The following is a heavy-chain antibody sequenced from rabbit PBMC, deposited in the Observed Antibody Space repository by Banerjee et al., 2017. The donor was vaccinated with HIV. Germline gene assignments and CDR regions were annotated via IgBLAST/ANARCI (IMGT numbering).Heavy chain of an antibody. D-gene: IGHD8-1*01. V-gene: IGHV1S43*01. Sequence: QEQLEESGGGLVQPEGALTLTCTASGFSFSSNYYMCWVRQAPGKGLEWIGCIYTGSGSTYLASWVNGRFTISRSTSLNTVTLQMTSLTAADTATYFCTRALAGVGSGISYLHLWGPGTLVTVS. CDR2: IYTGSGST. J-gene: IGHJ6*01. CDR1: GFSFSSNYY. CDR3: TRALAGVGSGISYLHL.